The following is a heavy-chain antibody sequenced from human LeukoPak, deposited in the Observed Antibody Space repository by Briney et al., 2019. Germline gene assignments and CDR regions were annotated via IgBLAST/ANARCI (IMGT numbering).Heavy chain of an antibody. J-gene: IGHJ3*02. CDR1: GYTFTGYY. D-gene: IGHD2-2*01. Sequence: GASVKVSCKASGYTFTGYYMHWVRQAPGQGLEWMGWINPNSGGTNYAQKFQGRVTMTRDTSISTAYMKLSRLRSDDTAVYYCARAGCSSTSCTGGNAFDIWGQGTMVTVSS. CDR2: INPNSGGT. CDR3: ARAGCSSTSCTGGNAFDI. V-gene: IGHV1-2*02.